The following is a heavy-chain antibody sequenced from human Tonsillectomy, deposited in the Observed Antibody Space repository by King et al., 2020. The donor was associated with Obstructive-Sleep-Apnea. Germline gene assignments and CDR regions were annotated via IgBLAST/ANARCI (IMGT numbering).Heavy chain of an antibody. CDR2: VYYVGSA. V-gene: IGHV4-59*01. CDR3: ARSILTGSSFDY. D-gene: IGHD3-9*01. CDR1: GGSISNYY. J-gene: IGHJ4*02. Sequence: VQLQESGPGLVKPSETLSLTCTVSGGSISNYYWSWIRPPPGKGLEWIGYVYYVGSANYNPSLKSRVTISVDTSKNQFSLKLTSVTAADTAVYYCARSILTGSSFDYWGRGTLVTVSS.